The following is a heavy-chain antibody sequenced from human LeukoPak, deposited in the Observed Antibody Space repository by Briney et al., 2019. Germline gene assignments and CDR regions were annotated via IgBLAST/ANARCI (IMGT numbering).Heavy chain of an antibody. CDR2: IYSGGST. CDR3: ARDNYDILTGYDDY. J-gene: IGHJ4*02. CDR1: GFTLSSNY. D-gene: IGHD3-9*01. V-gene: IGHV3-53*01. Sequence: PGGSLRLSCAASGFTLSSNYMSWVRQAPGKGLEWVSVIYSGGSTYYSDSVKGRFTISRDNSKNTLYLQMNSLRAEDTAVYYCARDNYDILTGYDDYWGQGTLVTVSS.